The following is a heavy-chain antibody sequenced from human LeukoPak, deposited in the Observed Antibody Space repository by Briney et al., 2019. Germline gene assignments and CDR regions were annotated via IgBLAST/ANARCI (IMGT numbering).Heavy chain of an antibody. D-gene: IGHD1-26*01. Sequence: GGSLRLSCAASGFTVSNNFVGWVRQAPGKGLDWVSIIYSSGSTYYADSVKGRFTISRDNSKNTLYLQMNSLRAEDTAVYFCVKTMGAIDHDYWGQGTLVTVSS. CDR1: GFTVSNNF. CDR2: IYSSGST. CDR3: VKTMGAIDHDY. V-gene: IGHV3-53*01. J-gene: IGHJ4*02.